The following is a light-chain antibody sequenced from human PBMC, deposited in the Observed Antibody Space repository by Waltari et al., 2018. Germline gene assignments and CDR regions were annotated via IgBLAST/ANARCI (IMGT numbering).Light chain of an antibody. Sequence: VIWVTQSPSLLTASTGETVTITCRTSQDVKNYFAWYQQKPGKAPELLIYTATFLQTGVPSRFSGSGSGTDFTLTISSLQSEDFATYFCQQNYAIPRTFGQGTKVEVK. CDR1: QDVKNY. CDR2: TAT. CDR3: QQNYAIPRT. V-gene: IGKV1D-8*01. J-gene: IGKJ1*01.